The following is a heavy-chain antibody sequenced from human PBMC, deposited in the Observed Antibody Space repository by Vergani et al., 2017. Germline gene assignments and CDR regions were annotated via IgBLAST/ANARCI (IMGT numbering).Heavy chain of an antibody. J-gene: IGHJ4*02. Sequence: QVQLVQSGAEVKKPGASVKVSCKASGYTFTSYYMHWVRQAPGQGLEWMGIINPSGGSTSYAQKFQGRVTMTRDTSTSTVYMELSSLRSEDTAVYYCARDQRSTYYYDSSGYYTYWGQGTLVTVSS. V-gene: IGHV1-46*01. D-gene: IGHD3-22*01. CDR2: INPSGGST. CDR1: GYTFTSYY. CDR3: ARDQRSTYYYDSSGYYTY.